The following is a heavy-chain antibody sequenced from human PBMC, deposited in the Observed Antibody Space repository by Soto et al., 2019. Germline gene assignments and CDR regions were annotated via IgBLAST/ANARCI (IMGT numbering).Heavy chain of an antibody. CDR1: GGSFSGYY. CDR3: ARGTTEGMDV. D-gene: IGHD4-17*01. J-gene: IGHJ6*02. V-gene: IGHV4-34*01. Sequence: SETLSLTCAVYGGSFSGYYWSWIRQPPGKGLEWIGEINHSGSTNYNPSLKSRVTISVDTSKNQFSLKLSSVTAAGTAVYYCARGTTEGMDVWGQGTTVTVSS. CDR2: INHSGST.